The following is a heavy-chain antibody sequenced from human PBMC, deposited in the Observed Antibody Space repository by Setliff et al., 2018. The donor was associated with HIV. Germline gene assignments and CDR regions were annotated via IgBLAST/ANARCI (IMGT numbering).Heavy chain of an antibody. CDR1: GGSFSSHY. D-gene: IGHD6-13*01. CDR2: IYYSGST. Sequence: SETLSLTCAVYGGSFSSHYWSWIRQPPGKGLEWIGYIYYSGSTNYNPSLKSRVTISVDTSKNQFSLKLSSVTAADTAVYYCARYSSSWYGFDYWGQGTLVTVSS. CDR3: ARYSSSWYGFDY. J-gene: IGHJ4*02. V-gene: IGHV4-59*11.